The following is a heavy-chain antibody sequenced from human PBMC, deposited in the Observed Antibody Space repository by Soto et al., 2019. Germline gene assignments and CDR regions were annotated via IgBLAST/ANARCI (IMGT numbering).Heavy chain of an antibody. D-gene: IGHD2-2*01. Sequence: PGGSLRLSCAASGFTFSSYAMSWVRQAPGKGLEWVSAISGSGGSTYYADSVKGRFTISRDNSKNTLYLQMNSLRAEDTAVYYCAKEDCSSTSCYLPWFDPWGQGTLVTVSS. CDR3: AKEDCSSTSCYLPWFDP. CDR2: ISGSGGST. J-gene: IGHJ5*02. V-gene: IGHV3-23*01. CDR1: GFTFSSYA.